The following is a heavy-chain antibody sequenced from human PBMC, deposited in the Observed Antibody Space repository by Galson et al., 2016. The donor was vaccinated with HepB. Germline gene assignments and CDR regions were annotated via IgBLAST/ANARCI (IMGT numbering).Heavy chain of an antibody. Sequence: LRLSCAASGFTFINFAMSWVRQAPGKGLEWVSAISTTGHVTYYADSVKGRFTISRDNSKDTLYLQMNSLRAEDTAVYYCAKRVGAAARGWFDPWGQGTLVTVSS. V-gene: IGHV3-23*01. CDR3: AKRVGAAARGWFDP. D-gene: IGHD1-26*01. CDR2: ISTTGHVT. J-gene: IGHJ5*02. CDR1: GFTFINFA.